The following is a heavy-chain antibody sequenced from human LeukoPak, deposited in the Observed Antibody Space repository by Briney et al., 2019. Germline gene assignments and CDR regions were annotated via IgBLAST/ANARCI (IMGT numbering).Heavy chain of an antibody. CDR2: TYYRSKWYY. V-gene: IGHV6-1*01. Sequence: SQTLSVTCAIPGDSVSSNNAAWHWIRQSPSSGLEWLGRTYYRSKWYYDYAVSVKSRVTINPDTTKNHFSLQLNSVAPEDTAVYFCAREDRLSFDIWGQGTMVTVSS. J-gene: IGHJ3*02. CDR3: AREDRLSFDI. CDR1: GDSVSSNNAA. D-gene: IGHD5-12*01.